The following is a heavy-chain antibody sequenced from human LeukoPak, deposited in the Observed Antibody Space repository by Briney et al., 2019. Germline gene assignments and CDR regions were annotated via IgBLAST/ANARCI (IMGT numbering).Heavy chain of an antibody. J-gene: IGHJ4*02. CDR2: ISYSGFT. CDR3: AGHHPRNTVDF. V-gene: IGHV4-59*08. D-gene: IGHD2/OR15-2a*01. Sequence: SETLPLTCTVSGGSISRYYWNWIRQPPGKGLEWIGHISYSGFTNYNPSLKSRVTISLDTSKNQFSLKLTSVTAADTAVYYCAGHHPRNTVDFWGQGTLVTVSS. CDR1: GGSISRYY.